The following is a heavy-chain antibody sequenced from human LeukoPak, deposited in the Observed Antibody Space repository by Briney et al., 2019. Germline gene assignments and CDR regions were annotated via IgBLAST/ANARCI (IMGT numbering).Heavy chain of an antibody. V-gene: IGHV4-59*01. CDR2: IYYSGST. D-gene: IGHD3-22*01. J-gene: IGHJ4*02. CDR3: ARFGSYYYDSSGSFFDY. CDR1: GGSISSYY. Sequence: SETLSLTCTVSGGSISSYYWSWIRQPPGKGLEWIGYIYYSGSTNYNPSLKSRVTISVDTSKNQFSLKLSSVTAADTAVYYCARFGSYYYDSSGSFFDYWGQGTLVTVSS.